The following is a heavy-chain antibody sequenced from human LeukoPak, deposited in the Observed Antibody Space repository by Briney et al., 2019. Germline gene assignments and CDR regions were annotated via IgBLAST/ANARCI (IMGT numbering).Heavy chain of an antibody. CDR3: ARRVKGYYYYMDV. D-gene: IGHD3-22*01. CDR1: GFTFSSYA. CDR2: ISSNGGST. J-gene: IGHJ6*03. V-gene: IGHV3-64*01. Sequence: GGSLRLSCAASGFTFSSYAMHWVRQAPGKGLEYVSAISSNGGSTYYANSVKGRFTISRDNSKNTLYLQMGSLRAEDMAVYYCARRVKGYYYYMDVWGKGTTVTVSS.